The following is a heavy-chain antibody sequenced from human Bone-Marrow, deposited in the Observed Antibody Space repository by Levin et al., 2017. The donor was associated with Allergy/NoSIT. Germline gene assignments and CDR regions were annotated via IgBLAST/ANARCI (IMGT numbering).Heavy chain of an antibody. CDR1: GFTFNNFG. CDR3: ARDRLKYVGGVMVEDNNWFDP. D-gene: IGHD3-16*01. V-gene: IGHV3-33*01. J-gene: IGHJ5*02. Sequence: PGGSLRLSCAASGFTFNNFGIHWVRQAPGKGLEWVAVIWSDGSNKDYADSVKGRFTISRDTSKNSVFLLMNSLRADDTAVYYCARDRLKYVGGVMVEDNNWFDPWGQGTLVTVSS. CDR2: IWSDGSNK.